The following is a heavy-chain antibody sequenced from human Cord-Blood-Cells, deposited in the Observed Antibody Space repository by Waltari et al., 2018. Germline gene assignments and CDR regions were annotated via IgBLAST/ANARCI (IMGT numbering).Heavy chain of an antibody. CDR1: GGSFSGYY. Sequence: QAQLQLWGAGLLKPSETLSLTCAVYGGSFSGYYWRWIGKPPGKGLEWIGEINHSGSTNYNPSLKSRVTISVDTSKNQFSLKLSSVTAADTAVYYCARCDSSGYKEAFDIWGQGTMVTVSS. CDR3: ARCDSSGYKEAFDI. CDR2: INHSGST. V-gene: IGHV4-34*01. D-gene: IGHD3-22*01. J-gene: IGHJ3*02.